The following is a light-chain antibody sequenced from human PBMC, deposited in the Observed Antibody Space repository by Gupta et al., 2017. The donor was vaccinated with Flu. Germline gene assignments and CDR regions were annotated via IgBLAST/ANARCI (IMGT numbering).Light chain of an antibody. CDR2: DNN. CDR1: ATNIGHSF. V-gene: IGLV1-51*01. J-gene: IGLJ2*01. Sequence: QSVLTQPPSVSAAPGQRVTISCSGSATNIGHSFVSWYQQPPGTAPKLIIYDNNKRPEGIPGRVSASKSATSATLGITGLQAGDEADYFCGTWDSGIKSYVFGGGTKVTVL. CDR3: GTWDSGIKSYV.